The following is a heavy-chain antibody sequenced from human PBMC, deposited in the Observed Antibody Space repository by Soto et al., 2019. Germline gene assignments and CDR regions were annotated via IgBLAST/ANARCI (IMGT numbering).Heavy chain of an antibody. CDR3: ARERCSTGCPMDV. D-gene: IGHD2-2*01. J-gene: IGHJ6*02. CDR2: IYHSGST. V-gene: IGHV4-31*02. CDR1: GCFISSGDYY. Sequence: TLSLACTVSGCFISSGDYYWAWIRQHPGKGLEWIGYIYHSGSTYYNPSLKSRVTISVDTSENQFSLRLSSVTAADTAIYYCARERCSTGCPMDVWGQGATVTVSS.